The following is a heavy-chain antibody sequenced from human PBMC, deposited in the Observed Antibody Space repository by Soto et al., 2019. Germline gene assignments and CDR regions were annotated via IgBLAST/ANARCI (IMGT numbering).Heavy chain of an antibody. CDR2: IYPGDSDT. J-gene: IGHJ6*03. Sequence: PGESLKISCKGSGYSFTSYWIGWVRQMPGKGLEWMGIIYPGDSDTRYSPSFQGQVTISADKSISTAYLQWSSLKASDTAMYYCARQEVLAATDNYYYYYMDVWGKGTTVTVSS. CDR1: GYSFTSYW. CDR3: ARQEVLAATDNYYYYYMDV. D-gene: IGHD2-15*01. V-gene: IGHV5-51*01.